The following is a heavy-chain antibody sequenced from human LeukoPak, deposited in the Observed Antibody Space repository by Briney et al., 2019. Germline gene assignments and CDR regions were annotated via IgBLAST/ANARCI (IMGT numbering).Heavy chain of an antibody. J-gene: IGHJ4*02. CDR1: GFTFSSDW. Sequence: PGGTLRLSCAASGFTFSSDWMSWVREAPGQGREGVANIKQDGSEKYYVASGTGRFTISRDNAKNSLYLQMNSLRAEDTAVYYCARDLMVRGVDLDYWGQGTLVTVSS. V-gene: IGHV3-7*03. D-gene: IGHD3-10*01. CDR2: IKQDGSEK. CDR3: ARDLMVRGVDLDY.